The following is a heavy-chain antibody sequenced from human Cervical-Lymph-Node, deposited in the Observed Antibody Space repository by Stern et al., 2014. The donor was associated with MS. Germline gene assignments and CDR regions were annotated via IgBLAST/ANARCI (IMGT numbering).Heavy chain of an antibody. CDR1: GYTFIDYY. V-gene: IGHV1-2*04. Sequence: LQLVQSGAEVKKPGASVKVSCKTSGYTFIDYYIHWVRQAPGQGLEWMGWINPNSGGANYAQKFQGWVTMTRDTSISTVYMELNRLKSDDTAVYYCARDQCGGSCYFGQDAFDIWGQGTLVTVSS. D-gene: IGHD2-15*01. J-gene: IGHJ3*02. CDR3: ARDQCGGSCYFGQDAFDI. CDR2: INPNSGGA.